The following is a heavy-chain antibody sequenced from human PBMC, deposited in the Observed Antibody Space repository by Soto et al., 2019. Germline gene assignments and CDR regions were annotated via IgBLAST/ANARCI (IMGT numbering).Heavy chain of an antibody. CDR1: GGSFSGYY. V-gene: IGHV4-34*01. CDR2: INHSGST. CDR3: ARGRRFDIVVVVASPYYFDY. J-gene: IGHJ4*02. Sequence: SETLSLTCAVYGGSFSGYYWSWIRQPPGKGLEWIGEINHSGSTNYNPSLKSRVTISVDTSKNQFSLKLSSVTAADTAVYYCARGRRFDIVVVVASPYYFDYWGQGTLVTVSS. D-gene: IGHD2-15*01.